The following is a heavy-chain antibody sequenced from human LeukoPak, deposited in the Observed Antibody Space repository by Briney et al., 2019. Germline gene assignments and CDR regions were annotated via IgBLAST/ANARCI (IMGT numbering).Heavy chain of an antibody. V-gene: IGHV3-21*01. CDR3: ARGWSGSYYDFDY. CDR2: MDSSSRYI. Sequence: GGSLRLSCAASGFTSSTYSMNWVRQAPGKGLEWVSSMDSSSRYIYYADSVKGRFTISRDNAKNSLYLQMNSLRAEDTAVYYCARGWSGSYYDFDYWGQGTLVTVSS. D-gene: IGHD1-26*01. CDR1: GFTSSTYS. J-gene: IGHJ4*02.